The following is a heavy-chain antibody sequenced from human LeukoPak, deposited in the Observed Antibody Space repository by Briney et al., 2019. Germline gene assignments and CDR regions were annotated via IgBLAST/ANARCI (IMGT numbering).Heavy chain of an antibody. V-gene: IGHV3-23*01. CDR1: GFTFSFYW. Sequence: GGSLRLSCASSGFTFSFYWMHWVRQAPGKGLEWVSTISGSGGSTYYADFVKGRFTISRDNSKNTLYLQMNSLRAEDTAVYYCARYCSGASCYSGLDYWGQGTLVTVSS. CDR2: ISGSGGST. CDR3: ARYCSGASCYSGLDY. D-gene: IGHD2-15*01. J-gene: IGHJ4*02.